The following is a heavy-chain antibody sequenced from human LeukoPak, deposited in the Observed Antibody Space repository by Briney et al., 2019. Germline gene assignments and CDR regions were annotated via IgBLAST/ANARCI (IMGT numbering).Heavy chain of an antibody. Sequence: PGGSLRLSCAASGFSFSIYSMTWVRQAPGKGLEWVSYISSSSSTTFYADSVKGRFTISRDNAKNSLYLQINSLRAEDTAVYYCARIRDGYNYDAFDIWGQGTMVTVSS. CDR2: ISSSSSTT. V-gene: IGHV3-48*04. CDR3: ARIRDGYNYDAFDI. D-gene: IGHD5-24*01. CDR1: GFSFSIYS. J-gene: IGHJ3*02.